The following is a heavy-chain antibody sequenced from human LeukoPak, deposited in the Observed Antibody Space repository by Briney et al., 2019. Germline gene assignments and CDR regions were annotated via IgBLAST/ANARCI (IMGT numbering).Heavy chain of an antibody. D-gene: IGHD2-15*01. CDR3: ARRYCSGGTCYFDY. V-gene: IGHV5-51*01. CDR2: IYPADSDT. J-gene: IGHJ4*02. CDR1: GYSFTSSW. Sequence: GESLKISCKGSGYSFTSSWIGWLRQMPGKGLEWMGIIYPADSDTRYKPSFEGQVTISADKSISTAYLQWSSLKASDTAMYYCARRYCSGGTCYFDYWGQGTLVTVSS.